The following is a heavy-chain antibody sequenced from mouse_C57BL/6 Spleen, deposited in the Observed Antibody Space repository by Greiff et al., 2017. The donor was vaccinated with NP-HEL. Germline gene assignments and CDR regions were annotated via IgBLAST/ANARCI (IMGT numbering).Heavy chain of an antibody. CDR3: ARPYEGNSAWFAY. D-gene: IGHD2-1*01. J-gene: IGHJ3*01. Sequence: VQLQQSGAELARPGASVKMSCKASGYTFTSYTMHWVKQRPGQGLEWIGYINPSSGYTKYNQKFKDKATLTADKSSSTAYMQLSSLTSEDSAVYYCARPYEGNSAWFAYWGQGTLVTVSA. V-gene: IGHV1-4*01. CDR1: GYTFTSYT. CDR2: INPSSGYT.